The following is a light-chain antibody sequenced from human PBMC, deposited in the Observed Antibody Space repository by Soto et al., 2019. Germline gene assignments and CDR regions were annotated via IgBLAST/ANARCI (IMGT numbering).Light chain of an antibody. Sequence: QSALTQPPSASGTPGQRVTISCSGSTSNIGSNTVNWYQLLPGTAPKLLIYNNYQRPSGVPDRISASKSGTSASLAISGLQSEDEADYCCAVWDDNLNGPVFGGGTKLTVL. CDR3: AVWDDNLNGPV. CDR2: NNY. CDR1: TSNIGSNT. V-gene: IGLV1-44*01. J-gene: IGLJ2*01.